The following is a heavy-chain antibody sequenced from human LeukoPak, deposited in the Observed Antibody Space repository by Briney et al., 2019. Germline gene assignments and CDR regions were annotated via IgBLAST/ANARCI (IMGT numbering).Heavy chain of an antibody. Sequence: PAETLSLTCTVSGGSISSYYWSWIRQPPGKGLEWIGYIYYSGSTNYNPSLKGRVTISVDPSKNQFSLKLSSVTAADTAVYYCTRDRLELGAFDIWGQGTMVTVSS. CDR1: GGSISSYY. CDR2: IYYSGST. CDR3: TRDRLELGAFDI. J-gene: IGHJ3*02. V-gene: IGHV4-59*01. D-gene: IGHD3-16*01.